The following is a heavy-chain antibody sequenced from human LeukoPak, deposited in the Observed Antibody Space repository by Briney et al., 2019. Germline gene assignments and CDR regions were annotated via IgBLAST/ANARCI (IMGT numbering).Heavy chain of an antibody. Sequence: GGSLRLSCAASGFTFSIYEMIWVRQAPGKGLEWVSYIGTSGSSIYYADSVKGRFTISRDNAKNSLYLQMNSLRDEDTAVYYCARDEKLGTAVWYFDYWGQGTLVTVSS. D-gene: IGHD1-7*01. V-gene: IGHV3-48*03. CDR2: IGTSGSSI. CDR1: GFTFSIYE. CDR3: ARDEKLGTAVWYFDY. J-gene: IGHJ4*02.